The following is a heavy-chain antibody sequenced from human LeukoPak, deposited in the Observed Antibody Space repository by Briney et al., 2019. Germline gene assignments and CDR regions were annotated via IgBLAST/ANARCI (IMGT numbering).Heavy chain of an antibody. J-gene: IGHJ5*02. CDR2: INPNNGGT. D-gene: IGHD6-13*01. CDR3: ARGGWSGDSSSWFPSWFDP. CDR1: GYSFTGYF. Sequence: ASVKVSCKASGYSFTGYFINWVRQAPGQGLEWMGWINPNNGGTNYAQKFQGRVTMTRDTSITTAYMEVSRLRSDDTAVYYCARGGWSGDSSSWFPSWFDPWGQGTLVTVSS. V-gene: IGHV1-2*02.